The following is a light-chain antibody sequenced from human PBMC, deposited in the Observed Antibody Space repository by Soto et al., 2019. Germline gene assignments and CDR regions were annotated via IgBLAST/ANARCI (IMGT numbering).Light chain of an antibody. CDR2: LGS. J-gene: IGKJ2*01. CDR3: MQTLQTPYT. Sequence: DIVMTQSPLSLPVIPGEPPSMSCKSSQSLLHSNGYSYLDWYLQKPGQSPQVLMYLGSNRASGVPDRFSGSGSGTDFTLKISRVEAEDVGIYYCMQTLQTPYTFGQGTKVEIK. CDR1: QSLLHSNGYSY. V-gene: IGKV2-28*01.